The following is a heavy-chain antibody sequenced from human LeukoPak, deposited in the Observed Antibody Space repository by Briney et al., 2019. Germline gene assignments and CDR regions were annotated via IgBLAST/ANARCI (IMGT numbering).Heavy chain of an antibody. Sequence: GASVKVSCKASGGTFSSYAISWVRQAPGQGLEWMGWISAYNGNTNYAQKLQGRVTMTTDTSTSTAYMELRSLRSDDTAVYYCARDSDYGDYVINGGYFDYWGQGTLVTVSS. V-gene: IGHV1-18*01. CDR2: ISAYNGNT. D-gene: IGHD4-17*01. CDR3: ARDSDYGDYVINGGYFDY. J-gene: IGHJ4*02. CDR1: GGTFSSYA.